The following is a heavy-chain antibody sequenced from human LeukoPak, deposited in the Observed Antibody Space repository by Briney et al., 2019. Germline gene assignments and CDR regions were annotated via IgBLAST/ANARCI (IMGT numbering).Heavy chain of an antibody. V-gene: IGHV3-15*04. Sequence: GGSLTLSCAASGFTFSNAWMSWVRQPPGKGLEWVGRIESKTGGGTTEYAAPVKGRFTISRDDSVNTLCMHLNSLKTEDTAVYYCSTNYGGFFEDWGQGTLVTVSS. CDR2: IESKTGGGTT. D-gene: IGHD4-23*01. CDR1: GFTFSNAW. CDR3: STNYGGFFED. J-gene: IGHJ4*02.